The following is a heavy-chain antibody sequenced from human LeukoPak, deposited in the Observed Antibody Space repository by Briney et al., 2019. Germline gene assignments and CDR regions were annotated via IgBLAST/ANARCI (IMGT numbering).Heavy chain of an antibody. V-gene: IGHV4-4*07. Sequence: SETLSLTCIVSGGSINNYYWNWIRQPAGQGLEWIGRIYTSGSTNYNPSLKSRVTMSVDTSKNQFSLKLRSVTAADTAVYYCARDKWEPRYAFDIWGQGTMVTVSS. CDR2: IYTSGST. CDR1: GGSINNYY. CDR3: ARDKWEPRYAFDI. J-gene: IGHJ3*02. D-gene: IGHD1-26*01.